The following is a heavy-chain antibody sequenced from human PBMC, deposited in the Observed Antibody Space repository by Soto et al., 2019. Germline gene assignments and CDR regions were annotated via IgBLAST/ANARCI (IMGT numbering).Heavy chain of an antibody. CDR2: IKSKALGGTT. CDR1: GFTFGDYA. Sequence: GGSLRLSSTASGFTFGDYAMSWFRQAPGKGLEWVGRIKSKALGGTTDFAAPVRGRFAIPRNDSRNMAYMQMISLNTEDTTVYYFTTDSYGTTIDVRFDYWGQGTLVTVSS. V-gene: IGHV3-49*03. J-gene: IGHJ4*02. CDR3: TTDSYGTTIDVRFDY. D-gene: IGHD3-22*01.